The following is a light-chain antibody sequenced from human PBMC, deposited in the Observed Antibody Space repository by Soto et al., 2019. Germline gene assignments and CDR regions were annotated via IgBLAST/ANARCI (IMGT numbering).Light chain of an antibody. J-gene: IGKJ1*01. CDR3: QQFDDSQWT. Sequence: EIVLTQSPATLSVSPGERATLSCRASQSVSSNLAWYQQKPGQAPRLLIYSASTRATGIPDRFSGSGSGTDFTLTITRLEPEDFAVYYCQQFDDSQWTFGQGTKVDIK. CDR1: QSVSSN. CDR2: SAS. V-gene: IGKV3-20*01.